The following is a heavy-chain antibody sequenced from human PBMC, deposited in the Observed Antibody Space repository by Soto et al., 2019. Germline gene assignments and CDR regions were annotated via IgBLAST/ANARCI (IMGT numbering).Heavy chain of an antibody. D-gene: IGHD3-22*01. J-gene: IGHJ4*02. CDR1: GGSFSGYY. V-gene: IGHV4-34*01. CDR2: INHSGST. CDR3: ARASYYSDTGGSPPLDY. Sequence: SETLSLTCAVYGGSFSGYYWTWIRQPPGTGLEWIGEINHSGSTNYNPSLKSRVTISVDTSKNQFSLKLSSVTAADTAVYFCARASYYSDTGGSPPLDYWGQGTLVTVSS.